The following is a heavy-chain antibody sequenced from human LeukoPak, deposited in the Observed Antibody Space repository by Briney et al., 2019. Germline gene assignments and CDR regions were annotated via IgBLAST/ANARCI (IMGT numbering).Heavy chain of an antibody. D-gene: IGHD3-22*01. CDR1: GFTFSSYG. J-gene: IGHJ4*02. V-gene: IGHV3-33*01. CDR2: IWHDGSNK. CDR3: ARGGITMIVASGVYFDY. Sequence: GGSLRLSSAASGFTFSSYGMHWVRQAPGKGLEWVAVIWHDGSNKYYADSVKGRFTISRDNSKNTLYLQMNSLRAEDTAVYYCARGGITMIVASGVYFDYWGQGTLVTVSS.